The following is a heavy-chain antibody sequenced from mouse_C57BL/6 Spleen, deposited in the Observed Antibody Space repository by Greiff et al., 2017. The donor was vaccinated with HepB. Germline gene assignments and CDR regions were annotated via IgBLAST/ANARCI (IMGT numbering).Heavy chain of an antibody. V-gene: IGHV1-69*01. CDR1: GYTFTSYW. D-gene: IGHD1-3*01. J-gene: IGHJ3*01. CDR2: IDPSDSYT. Sequence: VQLQQPGAELVMPGASVKLSCKASGYTFTSYWMHWVKQRPGQGLEWIGEIDPSDSYTNYNQKFKGKSTLTVDKSSSTAYMQLSSLTSEDSAVYYCARSGGKGWFAYWGQGTLVTVSA. CDR3: ARSGGKGWFAY.